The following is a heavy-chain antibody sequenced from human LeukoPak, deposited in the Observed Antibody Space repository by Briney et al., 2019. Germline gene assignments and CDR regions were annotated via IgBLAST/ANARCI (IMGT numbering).Heavy chain of an antibody. V-gene: IGHV4-61*01. CDR1: GGSVSSSNYY. CDR2: FSYNVHS. J-gene: IGHJ4*02. CDR3: ARGHRYYGSGSYYNGYFDY. D-gene: IGHD3-10*01. Sequence: SETLSLTCTVSGGSVSSSNYYWSWIRQPPGKGLEWVGFFSYNVHSDYNPSLKSRVTISVDTSKNQFSLKLSSVTAADTAVYYCARGHRYYGSGSYYNGYFDYWGQGTLVTVSS.